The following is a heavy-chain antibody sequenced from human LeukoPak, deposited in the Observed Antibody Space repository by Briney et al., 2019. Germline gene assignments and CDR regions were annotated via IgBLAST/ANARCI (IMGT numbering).Heavy chain of an antibody. CDR3: ARRGWDLSYFDY. J-gene: IGHJ4*02. D-gene: IGHD1-26*01. CDR2: IINNGGTT. V-gene: IGHV3-64*01. Sequence: GGSPRLSCTASGFTFSTYAMHWARHPPGKGLEYVSAIINNGGTTFYVNSAKGRFTISRDNSRNTLYLQMGSLRPEDMAVYYCARRGWDLSYFDYWGQGTLVTVSS. CDR1: GFTFSTYA.